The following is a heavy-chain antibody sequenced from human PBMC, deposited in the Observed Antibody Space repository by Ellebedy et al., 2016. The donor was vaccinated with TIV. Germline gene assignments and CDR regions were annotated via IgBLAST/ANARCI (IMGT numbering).Heavy chain of an antibody. CDR3: AGSSIVVVPAATNYGMDV. J-gene: IGHJ6*02. D-gene: IGHD2-2*01. CDR2: IYHSGST. Sequence: SETLSLXXAVSGGSISSSNWWSWVRQPPGKGLEWIGEIYHSGSTNYNPSLKSRVTISVDKSKNQFSLKLSSVTAADTAVYYCAGSSIVVVPAATNYGMDVWGQGTTVTVSS. CDR1: GGSISSSNW. V-gene: IGHV4-4*02.